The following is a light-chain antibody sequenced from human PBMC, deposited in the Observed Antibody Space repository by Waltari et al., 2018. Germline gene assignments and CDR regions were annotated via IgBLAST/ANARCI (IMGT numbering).Light chain of an antibody. Sequence: EIVFTQSPGTLPFSPGERGTLSFRASQSVSRFLAWYQQKPGQAPRLLIYGASTRATGIPDRFSGSGSGTDFSLTISRLEPEDFAVYYCQKYDRLPATFGRGTKVEIK. CDR1: QSVSRF. CDR2: GAS. V-gene: IGKV3-20*01. J-gene: IGKJ1*01. CDR3: QKYDRLPAT.